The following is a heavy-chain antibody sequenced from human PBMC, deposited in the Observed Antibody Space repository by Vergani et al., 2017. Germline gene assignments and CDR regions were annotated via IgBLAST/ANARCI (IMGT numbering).Heavy chain of an antibody. D-gene: IGHD3-22*01. J-gene: IGHJ4*02. CDR1: GFTFSSYW. CDR3: ARWGGSSGYYYRD. Sequence: VQLVESGGGVVQPGRSLRLSCAASGFTFSSYWMSWVRQAPGKGLEWVANIKQDGSEKYYVDSVKGRFTISRDNAKNSLYLQMNSLRAEDTAVYYCARWGGSSGYYYRDWGQGTLVTVSS. CDR2: IKQDGSEK. V-gene: IGHV3-7*03.